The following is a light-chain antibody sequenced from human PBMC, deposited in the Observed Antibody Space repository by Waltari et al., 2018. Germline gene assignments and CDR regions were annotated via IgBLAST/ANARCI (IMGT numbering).Light chain of an antibody. CDR3: SSYTSSSTLGV. CDR2: DVS. Sequence: QSALTQPASVSGSPGQSITISCTGTSSDVGGYNYVSWYQQHPGKAPKLMIYDVSNRTSGVSDRFSGSKSGNTASLTISWLQAEDEADYYCSSYTSSSTLGVFGGGTKLTVL. V-gene: IGLV2-14*01. CDR1: SSDVGGYNY. J-gene: IGLJ2*01.